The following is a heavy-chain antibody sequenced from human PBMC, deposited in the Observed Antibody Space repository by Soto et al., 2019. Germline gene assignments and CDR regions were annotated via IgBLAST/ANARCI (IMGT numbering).Heavy chain of an antibody. CDR2: IYYSGST. CDR3: ARGKGKVVRGVRGRWFDP. CDR1: GGSISSGDSY. Sequence: QVQLQESGPGLVKPSQTLSLTCTVSGGSISSGDSYWSWIHQPPGKGLEWIGYIYYSGSTYYNPSLKSRVTVSVDTSKNQFSLKLSSVTAADTAVYYCARGKGKVVRGVRGRWFDPWGQGTLVTVSS. V-gene: IGHV4-30-4*01. D-gene: IGHD3-10*01. J-gene: IGHJ5*02.